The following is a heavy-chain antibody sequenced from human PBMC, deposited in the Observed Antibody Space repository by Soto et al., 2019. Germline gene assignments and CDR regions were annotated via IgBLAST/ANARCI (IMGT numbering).Heavy chain of an antibody. CDR1: GFTFSSYA. CDR3: VKDLVTMVRGVIIENYYYYGMDV. Sequence: GGSLRLSCSASGFTFSSYAMHWVRQAPWKGLEYVSAISSNGGSTYYADSVKGRFTISRDNSKNTLYLQMSSLRAEDTAVYYCVKDLVTMVRGVIIENYYYYGMDVWGQGTTVTVSS. CDR2: ISSNGGST. J-gene: IGHJ6*02. V-gene: IGHV3-64D*06. D-gene: IGHD3-10*01.